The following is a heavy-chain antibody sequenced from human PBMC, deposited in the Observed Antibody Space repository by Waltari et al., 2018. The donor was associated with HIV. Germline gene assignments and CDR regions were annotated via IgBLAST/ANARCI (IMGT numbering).Heavy chain of an antibody. J-gene: IGHJ4*02. D-gene: IGHD2-8*01. CDR3: ARLDMVKTLIDY. V-gene: IGHV4-39*01. CDR1: GGSVTSGPYY. Sequence: QLQLQESGPGLVKPSETLSVTCTVSGGSVTSGPYYWGWVRQPPGQGLEWIGSIYYGGDSYYNPSVKSRVTMAVDTSKNQFSLRLNSVTTADTALYYCARLDMVKTLIDYWGQGTLVTVSS. CDR2: IYYGGDS.